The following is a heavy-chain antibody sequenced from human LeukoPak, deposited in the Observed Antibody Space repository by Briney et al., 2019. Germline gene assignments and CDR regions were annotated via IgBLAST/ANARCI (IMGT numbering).Heavy chain of an antibody. J-gene: IGHJ2*01. CDR2: ISSDGGST. CDR1: GVIFSNYA. D-gene: IGHD1-26*01. Sequence: TGGSLRLSCAASGVIFSNYAMHWVRQGPGKGLECISTISSDGGSTYYANSVKGRFTISRDNSKNTLYFQMGSLRAEDMAVYYCARGRQGAKTRYFDLWGRGTRVTVSS. V-gene: IGHV3-64*01. CDR3: ARGRQGAKTRYFDL.